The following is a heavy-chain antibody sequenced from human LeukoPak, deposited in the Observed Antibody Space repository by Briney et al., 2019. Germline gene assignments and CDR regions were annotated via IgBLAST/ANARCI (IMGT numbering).Heavy chain of an antibody. CDR1: GFTFSSYA. CDR3: AKARDGQVRDPIDY. J-gene: IGHJ4*02. D-gene: IGHD1-1*01. V-gene: IGHV3-23*01. Sequence: GGSLRLSCAASGFTFSSYAMSWVRQAPGKGLEWVSAISGSGGNTYYADSVKGRFTISRDNSKNTLYLQMNSLRDEDTAVYYCAKARDGQVRDPIDYWGQGTLVTVSS. CDR2: ISGSGGNT.